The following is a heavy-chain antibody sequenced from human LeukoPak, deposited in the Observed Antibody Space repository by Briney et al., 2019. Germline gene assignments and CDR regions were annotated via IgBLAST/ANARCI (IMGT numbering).Heavy chain of an antibody. CDR1: GYTFTSYY. D-gene: IGHD1-26*01. CDR3: ARDCEVGAFDY. Sequence: ASVKVSCKASGYTFTSYYMHWVRQAPGQGLEWMGIISPSGGSTSYAQKFQGRVTMTRDTSTSTVYMELSSLRSEDTAVYYCARDCEVGAFDYWGQGTLVTVSS. J-gene: IGHJ4*02. V-gene: IGHV1-46*01. CDR2: ISPSGGST.